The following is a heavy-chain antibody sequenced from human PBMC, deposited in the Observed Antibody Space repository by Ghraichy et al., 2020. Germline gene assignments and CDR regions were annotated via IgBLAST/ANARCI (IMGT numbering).Heavy chain of an antibody. CDR3: AKSHTSSFVYYFDY. Sequence: GSLTLSCAASGFTFSSYAMSWVRQAPGKGLEWVSTIGDSGDNTYYADSVQGRFTISRDNSKNTLYLQMNSLRAEDTAVYYCAKSHTSSFVYYFDYWGQGTLVTVSS. V-gene: IGHV3-23*01. J-gene: IGHJ4*02. CDR1: GFTFSSYA. CDR2: IGDSGDNT. D-gene: IGHD6-6*01.